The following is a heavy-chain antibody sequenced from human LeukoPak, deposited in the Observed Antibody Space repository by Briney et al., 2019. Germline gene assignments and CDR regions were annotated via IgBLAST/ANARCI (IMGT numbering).Heavy chain of an antibody. V-gene: IGHV3-9*01. D-gene: IGHD3-22*01. Sequence: GRSLRLSCAASGFTFDDYAMHWVRQAPGKGLEWVSGISWNSGSIGCADSVKGRFTISRDNAKNSLYLQMNSLRAEDTALYYCAKGGGYDSSGDFDYWGQGTLVTVSS. J-gene: IGHJ4*02. CDR2: ISWNSGSI. CDR3: AKGGGYDSSGDFDY. CDR1: GFTFDDYA.